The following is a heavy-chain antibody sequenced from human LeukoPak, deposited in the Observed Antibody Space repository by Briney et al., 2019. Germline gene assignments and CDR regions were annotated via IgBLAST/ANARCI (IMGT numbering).Heavy chain of an antibody. CDR2: VSAGDDTT. CDR3: AKDMTSGDGYNNFDY. D-gene: IGHD5-24*01. V-gene: IGHV3-23*01. J-gene: IGHJ4*02. Sequence: GGSLRLSCAASGFTFSSYAMSWVRQAPGKGLEWVSAVSAGDDTTYYADSVKGRFTISRANSKNTLYLQMNSLRAEDTAVYYCAKDMTSGDGYNNFDYWGQGTLVTVSS. CDR1: GFTFSSYA.